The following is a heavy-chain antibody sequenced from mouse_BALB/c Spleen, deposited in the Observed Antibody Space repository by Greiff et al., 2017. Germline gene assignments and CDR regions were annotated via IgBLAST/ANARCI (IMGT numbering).Heavy chain of an antibody. J-gene: IGHJ1*01. Sequence: VQLQQSGPSLVKPSQTLSLTCSVTGDSITSGYWNWIRKFPGNKLEYMGYISYSGSTYYNPSLKSRISITRDTSKNQYYLQLNSVTTEDTATYYCARIGDGYYPYWYFDVWGAGTTVTVSS. CDR3: ARIGDGYYPYWYFDV. CDR1: GDSITSGY. V-gene: IGHV3-8*02. D-gene: IGHD2-3*01. CDR2: ISYSGST.